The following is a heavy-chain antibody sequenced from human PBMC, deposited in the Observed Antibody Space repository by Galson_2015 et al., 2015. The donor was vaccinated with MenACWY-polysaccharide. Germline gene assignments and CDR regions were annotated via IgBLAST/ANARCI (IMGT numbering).Heavy chain of an antibody. CDR1: GFNFANYA. J-gene: IGHJ4*02. CDR2: ITWNSGKA. CDR3: TKERNYDYGSGTYFEY. V-gene: IGHV3-9*01. D-gene: IGHD3-10*01. Sequence: SLRLSCAASGFNFANYAMHWVRQAPGKGLEWVAGITWNSGKAGYADSVKGRFTISRDNAKNSLYLQMNSLRAEDTALYYCTKERNYDYGSGTYFEYWGQGTL.